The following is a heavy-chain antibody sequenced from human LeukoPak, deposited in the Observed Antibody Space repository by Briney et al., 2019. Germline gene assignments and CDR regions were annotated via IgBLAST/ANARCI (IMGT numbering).Heavy chain of an antibody. V-gene: IGHV3-23*01. CDR3: AKQLGYCSDGSCYFPY. CDR1: GFTFSSSA. CDR2: IRNNGDHK. Sequence: GGSLRLSCAASGFTFSSSAMSWVRQAPGKGLEGVSDIRNNGDHKYYTGSVQGRFTISRDNSKSTLCMQMNSLRAEDTAVYYCAKQLGYCSDGSCYFPYWGQGTLVTVSS. J-gene: IGHJ4*02. D-gene: IGHD2-15*01.